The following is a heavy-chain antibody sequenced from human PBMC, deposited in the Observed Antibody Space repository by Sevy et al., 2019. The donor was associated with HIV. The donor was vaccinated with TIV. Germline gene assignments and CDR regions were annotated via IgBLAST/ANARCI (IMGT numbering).Heavy chain of an antibody. CDR1: GFTFNNFP. CDR2: VSFDGGSN. V-gene: IGHV3-30-3*01. Sequence: GGSLRLSCEASGFTFNNFPIHWVRQAPGKGLEWVAVVSFDGGSNYYADSVRGRFTVSRDNSKNTVYLQLNSLRAEDTAVYYCVRERARSITFDIWGQGTLVTVSS. CDR3: VRERARSITFDI. D-gene: IGHD3-16*01. J-gene: IGHJ3*02.